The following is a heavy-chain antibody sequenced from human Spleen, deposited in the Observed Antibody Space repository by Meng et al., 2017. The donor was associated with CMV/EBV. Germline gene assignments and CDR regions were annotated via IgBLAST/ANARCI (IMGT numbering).Heavy chain of an antibody. J-gene: IGHJ6*02. Sequence: GGSLRLSCAASGFTFSSYEMNWVRQAPGKGLEWVGRTRNKANSYTTEYAASVKGRFTISRDDSKNSLYLQMNSLKTEDTAVYYCAREVRYDFWSGYWGYYYYYGMDVWGQGTTVTVSS. V-gene: IGHV3-72*01. D-gene: IGHD3-3*01. CDR3: AREVRYDFWSGYWGYYYYYGMDV. CDR2: TRNKANSYTT. CDR1: GFTFSSYE.